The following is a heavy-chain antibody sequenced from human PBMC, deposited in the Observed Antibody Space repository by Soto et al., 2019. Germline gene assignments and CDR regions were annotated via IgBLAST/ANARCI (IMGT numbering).Heavy chain of an antibody. CDR2: IYYTGTT. Sequence: QVQLQESGPGLVKPSQTLSLTCGVSGGSIDSYEYYWTWIRQPPGEGLEWIGHIYYTGTTSYNPSLESRVTISSDTSKNQFSLRVNSLSAADTAVYFCAGDRSSSPDFFDSWGQGTLVTVSS. CDR3: AGDRSSSPDFFDS. J-gene: IGHJ4*02. D-gene: IGHD6-6*01. V-gene: IGHV4-30-4*01. CDR1: GGSIDSYEYY.